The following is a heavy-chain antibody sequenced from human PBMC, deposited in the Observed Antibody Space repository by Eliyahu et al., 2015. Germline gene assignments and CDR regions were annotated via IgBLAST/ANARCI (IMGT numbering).Heavy chain of an antibody. V-gene: IGHV1-2*02. D-gene: IGHD3-3*01. CDR3: ARDGXWSNNWFDS. CDR1: GYXFPDPY. J-gene: IGHJ5*01. CDR2: INPNTGDT. Sequence: QVRLVQSGAEVKKPGASMKXSCTASGYXFPDPYXPWXRQAPGXGPEWMGWINPNTGDTHXARMFEGRVTMTRDTSINTAYMELTSLRSDDTAVYYCARDGXWSNNWFDSWGQGTLVTVSS.